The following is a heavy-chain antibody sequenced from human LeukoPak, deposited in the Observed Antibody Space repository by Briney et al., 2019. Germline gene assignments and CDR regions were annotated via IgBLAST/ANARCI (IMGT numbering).Heavy chain of an antibody. CDR1: GFTFSGSA. V-gene: IGHV3-64*01. D-gene: IGHD1-14*01. J-gene: IGHJ6*03. CDR3: ARAIRGYYYYMDV. CDR2: ISSNGGST. Sequence: SGGSLRLSCAASGFTFSGSAMHWVRQAPGKGLEYVSVISSNGGSTYYANSVKGRFIISRDNSKNTLYLQMGSLRAEDRAVYYCARAIRGYYYYMDVWGKGTTVTVSS.